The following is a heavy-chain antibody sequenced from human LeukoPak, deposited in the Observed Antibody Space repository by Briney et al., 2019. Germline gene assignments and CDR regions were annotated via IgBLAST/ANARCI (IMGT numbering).Heavy chain of an antibody. CDR3: ARPYSTVVTPHAFDI. Sequence: SETLSLTCAVYGGSFSGYYWSWIRQPPGKGLEWVGEINHSGSTNYNPSLKSRVTISVDTSKNQFSLKLSSVTAADTAVYYCARPYSTVVTPHAFDIWGQGTMVTVSS. CDR1: GGSFSGYY. D-gene: IGHD4-23*01. CDR2: INHSGST. J-gene: IGHJ3*02. V-gene: IGHV4-34*01.